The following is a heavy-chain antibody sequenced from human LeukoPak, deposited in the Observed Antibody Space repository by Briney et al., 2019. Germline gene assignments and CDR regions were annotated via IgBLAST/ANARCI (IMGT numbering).Heavy chain of an antibody. D-gene: IGHD1-26*01. V-gene: IGHV4-39*07. J-gene: IGHJ4*02. CDR2: VYYSGST. CDR1: GGSISSSSYY. Sequence: QPSETLSLTCTVSGGSISSSSYYWGWIRQPPGKGLEWIGSVYYSGSTYYNPSLKSRVTISVDTSKNQFSLKLSSVTAADTAVYYCARASPIVGATLFDFWGQGTLVTVSS. CDR3: ARASPIVGATLFDF.